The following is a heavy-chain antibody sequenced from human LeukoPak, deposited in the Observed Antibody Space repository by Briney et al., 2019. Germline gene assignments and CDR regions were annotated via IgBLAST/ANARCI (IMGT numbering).Heavy chain of an antibody. Sequence: GRSLRLSCAASGFTFDDYAMHWVRQAPGKGLEWVSGISWNSGSIGYADPVKGRFTISRDNAKNSLYLQMNSLRAEDTALYYCAKDAAHYSGRKFDYWGQGTLVTVSS. D-gene: IGHD6-13*01. CDR1: GFTFDDYA. CDR3: AKDAAHYSGRKFDY. V-gene: IGHV3-9*01. CDR2: ISWNSGSI. J-gene: IGHJ4*02.